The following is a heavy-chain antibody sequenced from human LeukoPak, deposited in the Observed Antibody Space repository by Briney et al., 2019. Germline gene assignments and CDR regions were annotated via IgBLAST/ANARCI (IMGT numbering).Heavy chain of an antibody. Sequence: SVKVSCKASGFTFTSRSAVQWVRQARGQRLEWIGWIVVGSDNTNYAQKFQERVIITRVMSASTAYMELSSLRSEDTAVYYCAAPYSSTWFDSWGQGTLVTVSS. CDR3: AAPYSSTWFDS. CDR2: IVVGSDNT. J-gene: IGHJ5*01. CDR1: GFTFTSRSA. V-gene: IGHV1-58*01. D-gene: IGHD6-13*01.